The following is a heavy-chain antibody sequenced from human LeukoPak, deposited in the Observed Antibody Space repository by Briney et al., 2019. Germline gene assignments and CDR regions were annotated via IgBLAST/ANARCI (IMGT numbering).Heavy chain of an antibody. CDR3: ARDLRAPTWYFDL. CDR2: IDTSSATI. CDR1: GFTVSSYS. V-gene: IGHV3-48*01. Sequence: GGSLRLSCAASGFTVSSYSMNWVRQAPGKGLEWISYIDTSSATIYYADSVKGRFTISRDNAENSLYLQMNSLRAEDTAVYYCARDLRAPTWYFDLWGRGTLVAVSS. J-gene: IGHJ2*01.